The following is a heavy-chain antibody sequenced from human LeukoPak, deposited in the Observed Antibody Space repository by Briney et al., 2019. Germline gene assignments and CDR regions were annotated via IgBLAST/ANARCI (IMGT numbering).Heavy chain of an antibody. CDR3: ARDLFLWGAFDI. J-gene: IGHJ3*02. CDR1: GFTFSSYG. Sequence: PGGSLRLSCAASGFTFSSYGMHWVRQAPGKGREWVAFIRYDGSNKYYAGSVKGRFTISRDNSKNTLYLQMNSLRAEDTAVYYCARDLFLWGAFDIWGQGTMVTVSS. CDR2: IRYDGSNK. D-gene: IGHD2/OR15-2a*01. V-gene: IGHV3-30*02.